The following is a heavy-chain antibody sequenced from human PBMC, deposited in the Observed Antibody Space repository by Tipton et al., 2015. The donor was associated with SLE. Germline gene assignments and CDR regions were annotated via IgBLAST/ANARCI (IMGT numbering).Heavy chain of an antibody. Sequence: LRLSCTVSGYSISSGYYWGWIRQPPGKGLEWIGSIYHSGSTYYNPSLKSRVTISVDTSKNQFSLKLSSVTAADTAVYYCARDTSYYDSSGFDYWGQGTLVTVSS. CDR2: IYHSGST. CDR3: ARDTSYYDSSGFDY. V-gene: IGHV4-38-2*02. CDR1: GYSISSGYY. J-gene: IGHJ4*02. D-gene: IGHD3-22*01.